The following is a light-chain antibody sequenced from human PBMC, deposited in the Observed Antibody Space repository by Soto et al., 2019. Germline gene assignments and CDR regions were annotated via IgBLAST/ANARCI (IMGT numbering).Light chain of an antibody. CDR3: QQDYKVPVT. CDR2: DVS. CDR1: QDVNNS. J-gene: IGKJ5*01. V-gene: IGKV1-33*01. Sequence: DLQMTQSPSSLSASIGDRVTITCQASQDVNNSLNWYQQKPRKAPNLLIYDVSNLGRGVPSRFSGSGSGTAFTFTISRIQPEDIGGYYCQQDYKVPVTFGQGTRLEI.